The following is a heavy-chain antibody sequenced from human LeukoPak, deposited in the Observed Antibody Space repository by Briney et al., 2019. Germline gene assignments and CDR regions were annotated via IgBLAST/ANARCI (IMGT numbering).Heavy chain of an antibody. J-gene: IGHJ4*02. V-gene: IGHV3-30*18. CDR2: ISYDGSNK. D-gene: IGHD6-13*01. CDR3: AKDPDGSSWYDVVPFPDYFDY. CDR1: GFTFSSYG. Sequence: GGSLRLSCAASGFTFSSYGMHWVRQAPGKGLEWVAVISYDGSNKYYADSVKGRFTISRDNSKNTLYLQMNSLRAEDTAVYYCAKDPDGSSWYDVVPFPDYFDYWGQGTLVTVSS.